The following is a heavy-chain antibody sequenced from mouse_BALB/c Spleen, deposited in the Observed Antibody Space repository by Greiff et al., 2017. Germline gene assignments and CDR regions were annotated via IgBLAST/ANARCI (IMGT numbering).Heavy chain of an antibody. D-gene: IGHD2-10*02. CDR2: INPSNGRT. CDR1: GYTFTSYW. CDR3: ARGGEYGNYGD. Sequence: VQLQQPGAELVKPGASVKLSCKASGYTFTSYWMHWVKQRPGQGLEWIGEINPSNGRTNYNEKFKSKATLTVDKSSSTAYMQLSSLTSEDSAVYCCARGGEYGNYGDWGQGTTLTVAS. V-gene: IGHV1S81*02. J-gene: IGHJ2*01.